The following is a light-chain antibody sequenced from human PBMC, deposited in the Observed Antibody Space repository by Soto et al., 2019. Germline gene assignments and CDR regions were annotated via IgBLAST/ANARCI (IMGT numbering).Light chain of an antibody. CDR1: QSISSSY. J-gene: IGKJ5*01. CDR3: QQYGSSSWT. Sequence: EIVLTQSPGTLSLSAGKRATLSCRSSQSISSSYLAWYQQRPCQAPRLLIYGASSRATGIPDRFSGSGSGTEFTLTISRLEPEDFAVYYCQQYGSSSWTFGQGTRLEIK. CDR2: GAS. V-gene: IGKV3-20*01.